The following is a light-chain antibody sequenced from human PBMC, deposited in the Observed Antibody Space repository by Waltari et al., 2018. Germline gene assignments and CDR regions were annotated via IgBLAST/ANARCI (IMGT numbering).Light chain of an antibody. CDR3: MQGTHWPYT. Sequence: DVVMTQSTLSLPVTLGQPASISCRSSRSLVYSDGNTYLNWFHQRPGQSPNRLIFKVSNQDSGVPARFSGSGSGTNFTLKISRVEAEDVGVYYCMQGTHWPYTFGQGTKLEIK. CDR2: KVS. CDR1: RSLVYSDGNTY. V-gene: IGKV2-30*01. J-gene: IGKJ2*01.